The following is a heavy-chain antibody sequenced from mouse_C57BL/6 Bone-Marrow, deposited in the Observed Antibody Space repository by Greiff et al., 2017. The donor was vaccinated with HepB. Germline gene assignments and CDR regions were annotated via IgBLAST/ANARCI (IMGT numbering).Heavy chain of an antibody. CDR3: ARDHYYGSSYAWFAY. D-gene: IGHD1-1*01. V-gene: IGHV1-55*01. Sequence: QVQLQQPGAELVKPGASVKMSCKASGYTFTSYWITWVKQRPGQGLEWIGGIYPGSGSTNYNEKFKSKATLTVDTSSSTAYMQLSSLTSEDSAVYYFARDHYYGSSYAWFAYWGQGTLVTVSA. CDR2: IYPGSGST. J-gene: IGHJ3*01. CDR1: GYTFTSYW.